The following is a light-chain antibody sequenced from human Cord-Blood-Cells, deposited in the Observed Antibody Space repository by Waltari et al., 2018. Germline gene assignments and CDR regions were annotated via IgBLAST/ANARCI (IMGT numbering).Light chain of an antibody. V-gene: IGKV4-1*01. Sequence: DIVMTQSPDSLSVSPGARATINCKSSQSVLYSSNNKNYVAWYQHKPGQPPKLLIYWASTRESGVPDRFSGSGSGTDFTLTISSLQAEDVAVYYCQQYYSTPETFGQGTKLEIK. J-gene: IGKJ2*01. CDR2: WAS. CDR3: QQYYSTPET. CDR1: QSVLYSSNNKNY.